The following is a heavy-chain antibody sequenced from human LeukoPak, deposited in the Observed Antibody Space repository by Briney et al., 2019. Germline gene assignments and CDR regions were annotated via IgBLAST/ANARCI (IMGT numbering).Heavy chain of an antibody. J-gene: IGHJ4*02. Sequence: GGSLRLSCTASGFTFGDYAMSWVRQAPGKGLEWVGFIRSKAYGGTTEYAASVKGRFTISRDDSKSIAYLQMNSLKTEDTAVYYCTRYERELHPANYFDYWGQGTLVTVSS. V-gene: IGHV3-49*04. CDR3: TRYERELHPANYFDY. CDR1: GFTFGDYA. D-gene: IGHD1-26*01. CDR2: IRSKAYGGTT.